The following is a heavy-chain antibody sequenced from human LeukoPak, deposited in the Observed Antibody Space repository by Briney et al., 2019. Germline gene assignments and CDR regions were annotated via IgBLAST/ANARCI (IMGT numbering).Heavy chain of an antibody. Sequence: GGSLRLSCAASGFTFSTYAMSWVRQTPEKGLEWVSVIYSGGNTYYADSVKGRFTISRDNSENTLYLQMNSLRAEDTAVYYCAGPVAGPDYWGQGTLVTVSS. CDR1: GFTFSTYA. V-gene: IGHV3-66*01. J-gene: IGHJ4*02. CDR2: IYSGGNT. CDR3: AGPVAGPDY. D-gene: IGHD6-19*01.